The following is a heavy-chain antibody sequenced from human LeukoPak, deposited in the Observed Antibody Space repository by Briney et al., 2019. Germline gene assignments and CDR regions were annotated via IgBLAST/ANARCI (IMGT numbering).Heavy chain of an antibody. CDR2: MNPNSGNT. Sequence: ASVKVSCKASGYTFTSYDINWVRQATGQGLEWMGWMNPNSGNTGYAQKFQGRVTITRNTSISTAYMELSSLRSEDTAVYYCARAREGQPLYNYMDVWGKGTTVTVSS. V-gene: IGHV1-8*03. CDR3: ARAREGQPLYNYMDV. J-gene: IGHJ6*03. CDR1: GYTFTSYD. D-gene: IGHD6-13*01.